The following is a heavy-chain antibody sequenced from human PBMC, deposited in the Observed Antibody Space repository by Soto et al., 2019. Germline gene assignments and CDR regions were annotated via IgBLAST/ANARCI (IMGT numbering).Heavy chain of an antibody. CDR3: ASQYGGYGWFDT. CDR2: IYSGGSK. D-gene: IGHD2-15*01. J-gene: IGHJ5*02. Sequence: EVQLVESGGGLVQPGGSLRLACAASGLTVSSNYMNWVRQAPGKGLEWVSVIYSGGSKYYADSVKGRFTISRDNSKNTLYLQMNGLRAEDTAVYYCASQYGGYGWFDTWGQGTPVTVSS. CDR1: GLTVSSNY. V-gene: IGHV3-66*04.